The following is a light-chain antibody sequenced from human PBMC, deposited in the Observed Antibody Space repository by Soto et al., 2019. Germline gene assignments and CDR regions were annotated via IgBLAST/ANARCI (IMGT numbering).Light chain of an antibody. CDR1: SSNIGNNY. CDR3: AAWDDSLRPYV. Sequence: QSALTQSPSPSGTPGQSVTISCSGSSSNIGNNYVYWYQQFPGAAPKLPIYNNNQRPSGVPDRFSGSKSATSASLAISGLRYEDEADYYCAAWDDSLRPYVFGTGTKVTVL. J-gene: IGLJ1*01. CDR2: NNN. V-gene: IGLV1-47*02.